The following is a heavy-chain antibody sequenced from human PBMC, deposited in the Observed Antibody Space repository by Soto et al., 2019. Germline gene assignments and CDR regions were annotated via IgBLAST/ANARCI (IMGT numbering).Heavy chain of an antibody. CDR1: GFTFSSYG. CDR3: ARDENLMVYAIRDNDYFDY. CDR2: IWYDGSNK. J-gene: IGHJ4*02. Sequence: GGSLRLSCAASGFTFSSYGMHWVRQAPGKGLEWVAVIWYDGSNKYYADSVKGRFTISRDNSKNTLYLQMNSLRAEDTAVYYCARDENLMVYAIRDNDYFDYWGQGTLVTVSS. V-gene: IGHV3-33*01. D-gene: IGHD2-8*01.